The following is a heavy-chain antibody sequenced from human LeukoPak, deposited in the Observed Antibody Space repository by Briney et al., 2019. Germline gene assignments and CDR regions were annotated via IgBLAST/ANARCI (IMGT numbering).Heavy chain of an antibody. CDR1: GGTFNSYV. J-gene: IGHJ4*02. CDR3: ARGVPATIRGGSNYFDF. V-gene: IGHV1-69*01. Sequence: SVKVSCKDSGGTFNSYVITWVRQAPGQGLEWVGGIIPIFDSAKYAQKFQDRVTITADESSSAAYMELNSLTSEDTAIYYCARGVPATIRGGSNYFDFWGQGTLVTVSS. D-gene: IGHD2-2*02. CDR2: IIPIFDSA.